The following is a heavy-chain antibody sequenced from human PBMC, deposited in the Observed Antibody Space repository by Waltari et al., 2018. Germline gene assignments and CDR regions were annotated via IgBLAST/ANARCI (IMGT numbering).Heavy chain of an antibody. D-gene: IGHD2-8*01. CDR1: GYTSTGYT. J-gene: IGHJ4*02. CDR2: INADNGNT. Sequence: QVQLVQSGAEVKKPGASVNVSCKASGYTSTGYTIHRVRQAPGQGLEWMGWINADNGNTKYSQKFQGRVTITRDTSANTADMELSSLRSEDTAVYYCARAYCINGVCYSGYYFDYWGQGTLVTVSS. CDR3: ARAYCINGVCYSGYYFDY. V-gene: IGHV1-3*01.